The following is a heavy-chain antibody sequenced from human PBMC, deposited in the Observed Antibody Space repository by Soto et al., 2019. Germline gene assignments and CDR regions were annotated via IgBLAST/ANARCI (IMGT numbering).Heavy chain of an antibody. CDR2: ISYDGSNK. J-gene: IGHJ4*02. V-gene: IGHV3-30*18. Sequence: QVQLVESGGGVVQPGRSLRLSCAASGFTFSSYGMHWVRQAPGKGLEWVAVISYDGSNKYYADSVKGRFTISRDNSKNTLYLQMNSLRAEDTAEYYCAKDLVWGSYRYTGGGDFDYWGQGTLVTVSS. CDR1: GFTFSSYG. CDR3: AKDLVWGSYRYTGGGDFDY. D-gene: IGHD3-16*02.